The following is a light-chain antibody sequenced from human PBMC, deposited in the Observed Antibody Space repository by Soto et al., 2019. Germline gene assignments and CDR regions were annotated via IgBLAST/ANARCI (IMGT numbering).Light chain of an antibody. V-gene: IGKV1-27*01. CDR3: HRYNSFQLT. CDR2: AAS. Sequence: DIEMTQSPSSLSASLGDTVTITCRASQGIGNFLAWYQQKPGDVPKLLIYAASTVQSGGPSRFSGSGSGTDFTLTTSSLQPEDVATYFCHRYNSFQLTFGGGTKV. J-gene: IGKJ4*01. CDR1: QGIGNF.